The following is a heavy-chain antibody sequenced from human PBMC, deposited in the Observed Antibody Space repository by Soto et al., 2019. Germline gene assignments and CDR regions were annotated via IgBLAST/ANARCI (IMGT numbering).Heavy chain of an antibody. CDR1: DGSVVGFC. V-gene: IGHV4-59*08. J-gene: IGHJ4*02. Sequence: LSLTWSVLDGSVVGFCWSRIRKSPGKGLEWIGYIYYSGSTKYKPSLKSRVTISVDTSKNQFSLKVSSATAADTAVYYCARHTNRNYGLYSFDYWGLGALVTVS. CDR3: ARHTNRNYGLYSFDY. D-gene: IGHD4-4*01. CDR2: IYYSGST.